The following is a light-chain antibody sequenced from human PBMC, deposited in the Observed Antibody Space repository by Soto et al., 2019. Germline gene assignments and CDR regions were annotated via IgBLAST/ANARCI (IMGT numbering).Light chain of an antibody. V-gene: IGLV2-11*01. CDR2: AVT. CDR1: SSDVGGYNY. J-gene: IGLJ1*01. CDR3: CSYAGTFTYG. Sequence: QSVLTQPRSVSGSPGQSVTISCTGTSSDVGGYNYVSWFQQHPGKAPKLMIYAVTERPSGVPDRFSGSKSGNTASLTISGLQAEDEADYYCCSYAGTFTYGFGTGTEVIVL.